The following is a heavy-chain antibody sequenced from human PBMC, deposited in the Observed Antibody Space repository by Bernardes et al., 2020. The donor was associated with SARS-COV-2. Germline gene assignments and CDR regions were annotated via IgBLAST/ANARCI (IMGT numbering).Heavy chain of an antibody. CDR3: ARGMSNMIRGRHHYYGMDL. D-gene: IGHD3-10*01. CDR1: GYTFTTYN. Sequence: ASVKVSCKAFGYTFTTYNINWVRQATGQGLEWMGWMNPKSGNTGYAQKFQGRINMTTSINTSTLHMELSSLRSEDTGFYYCARGMSNMIRGRHHYYGMDLWSQGTTVTVS. CDR2: MNPKSGNT. J-gene: IGHJ6*02. V-gene: IGHV1-8*02.